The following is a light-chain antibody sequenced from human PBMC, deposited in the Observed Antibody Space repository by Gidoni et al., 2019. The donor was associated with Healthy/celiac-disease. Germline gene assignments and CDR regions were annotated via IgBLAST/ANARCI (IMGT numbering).Light chain of an antibody. J-gene: IGKJ5*01. V-gene: IGKV1-12*01. CDR1: QRISSW. Sequence: DIQMTHSPSSVSASVGDRVTITCRASQRISSWLAWYQQKPGKAPKLLIYAASSLQSGIPSRFSGSGSGTDFTLTISSLQPEDFATYYCQQANSFPITFGQGTRLEIK. CDR3: QQANSFPIT. CDR2: AAS.